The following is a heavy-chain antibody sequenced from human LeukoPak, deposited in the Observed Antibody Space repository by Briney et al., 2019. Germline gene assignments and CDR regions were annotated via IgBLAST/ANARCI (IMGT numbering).Heavy chain of an antibody. CDR3: ARHPIVVVPAGAYYYYYGMDV. V-gene: IGHV1-69*01. CDR2: ITPIFGTA. D-gene: IGHD2-2*01. CDR1: GGTFSSYA. Sequence: SVKVSCKASGGTFSSYAISWVRQAPGQGLEWMGGITPIFGTANYAQKFQGRVTITADESTSTAYMELSSLRSEDTAVYYCARHPIVVVPAGAYYYYYGMDVWGKGTTVTVSS. J-gene: IGHJ6*04.